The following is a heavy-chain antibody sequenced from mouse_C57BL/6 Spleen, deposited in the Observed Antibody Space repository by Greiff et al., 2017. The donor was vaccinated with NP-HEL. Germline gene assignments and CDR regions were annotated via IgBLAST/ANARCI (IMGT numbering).Heavy chain of an antibody. J-gene: IGHJ1*03. Sequence: VQLQQSGPGLVQPSQSLSITCTVSGFSLTSYGVHWVRQSPGKGLEWLGVIWSGGSTDYNAAFISRLSISKDNSKSQVFFKMNSLQADDTAIYYCASATVVGPYWYFDVWGTGTTVTVSS. V-gene: IGHV2-2*01. D-gene: IGHD1-1*01. CDR1: GFSLTSYG. CDR2: IWSGGST. CDR3: ASATVVGPYWYFDV.